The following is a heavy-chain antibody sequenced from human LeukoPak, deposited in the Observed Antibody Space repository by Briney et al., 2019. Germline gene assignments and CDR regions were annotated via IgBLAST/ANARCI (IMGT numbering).Heavy chain of an antibody. J-gene: IGHJ4*02. Sequence: GSLRLSCAASGFTFSSYWMSWIRQPPGKGLEWIGYIYYSGSTNYNPSLKSRVTISVDTSKNQFSLKLSSVTAADTAVYYCARATYYDFWSGIYYFDYWGQGTLVTVSS. V-gene: IGHV4-59*01. CDR3: ARATYYDFWSGIYYFDY. CDR1: GFTFSSYW. D-gene: IGHD3-3*01. CDR2: IYYSGST.